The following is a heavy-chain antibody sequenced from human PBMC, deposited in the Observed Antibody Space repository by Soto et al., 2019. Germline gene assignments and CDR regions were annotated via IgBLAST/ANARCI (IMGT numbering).Heavy chain of an antibody. J-gene: IGHJ4*02. CDR2: FDPEDGET. Sequence: GASVKVSCKVSGYTLTELSMHWVRQAPGKGLEWMGGFDPEDGETIYAQKFQGRVTMTEDTSTDTAYMELSSLRSEDTAVYYCATVTTYSSIDDVWGQGSLVTCPQ. CDR3: ATVTTYSSIDDV. CDR1: GYTLTELS. D-gene: IGHD6-13*01. V-gene: IGHV1-24*01.